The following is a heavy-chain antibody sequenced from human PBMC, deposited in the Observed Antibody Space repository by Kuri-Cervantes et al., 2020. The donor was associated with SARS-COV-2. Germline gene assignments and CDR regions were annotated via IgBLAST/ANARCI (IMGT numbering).Heavy chain of an antibody. V-gene: IGHV3-30-3*01. D-gene: IGHD1-1*01. J-gene: IGHJ4*02. Sequence: GGSLRLSCAASGFTFSSYAMHWVRQAPGKGLEWVAVISYDGSNKYYADSVKGRFTISRDNSKNTLYLQMNSLRAEDTAVYYCARDCAAGIFDCWGQGTLVTVSS. CDR1: GFTFSSYA. CDR3: ARDCAAGIFDC. CDR2: ISYDGSNK.